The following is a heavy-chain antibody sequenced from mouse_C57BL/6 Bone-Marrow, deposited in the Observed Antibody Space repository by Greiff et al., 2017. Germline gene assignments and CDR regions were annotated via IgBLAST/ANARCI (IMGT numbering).Heavy chain of an antibody. CDR2: IWSGGST. Sequence: VQLVESGPGLVQPSQSLSITCTVSGFSLTSYGVHWVRQSPGTGLEWLGVIWSGGSTDYNAAFISSLSISKDNSKSQVFFKMNSLQADDTAIYYCARVWWFAYWGQGTLVTVSA. V-gene: IGHV2-2*01. CDR1: GFSLTSYG. J-gene: IGHJ3*01. CDR3: ARVWWFAY.